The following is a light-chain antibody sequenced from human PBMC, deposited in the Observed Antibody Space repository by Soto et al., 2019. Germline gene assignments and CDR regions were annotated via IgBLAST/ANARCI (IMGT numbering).Light chain of an antibody. CDR2: DTS. Sequence: EIVVTQSPATLSASPGEIVTLSCRASHFVSSRLAWYQQRPGEVPRLLIYDTSTRAPGISARFSGSGSGTEFTLTISSLQSEDFAVYYCQEYIHWPTGMFGPGTTVEIK. J-gene: IGKJ1*01. V-gene: IGKV3-15*01. CDR3: QEYIHWPTGM. CDR1: HFVSSR.